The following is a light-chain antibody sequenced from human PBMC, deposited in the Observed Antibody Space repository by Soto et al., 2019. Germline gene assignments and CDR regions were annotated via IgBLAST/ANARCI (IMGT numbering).Light chain of an antibody. V-gene: IGKV3-15*01. Sequence: EIVMTQSPATLSVSPGERATLSCRASQSISTKLAWYQQKPGQARRVLIYSASTRATGIPARFSGSGSGTEFTLTISSLQPEDFAIYYCHQYDNWPPTWTFGQGTRVEIK. CDR3: HQYDNWPPTWT. CDR2: SAS. CDR1: QSISTK. J-gene: IGKJ1*01.